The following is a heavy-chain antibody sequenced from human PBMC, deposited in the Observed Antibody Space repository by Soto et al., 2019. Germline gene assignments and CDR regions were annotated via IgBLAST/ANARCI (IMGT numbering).Heavy chain of an antibody. V-gene: IGHV1-3*01. Sequence: ASVKVSCKASGYTFTSYAMHWVRQAPGQRLEWMGWINAGNGNTKYSQKFQGRVTITRDTSASTAYMELSSLRSEDTAVYYCARDRKRLPDAFDIWGQGTMVTVSS. D-gene: IGHD2-15*01. CDR3: ARDRKRLPDAFDI. CDR2: INAGNGNT. J-gene: IGHJ3*02. CDR1: GYTFTSYA.